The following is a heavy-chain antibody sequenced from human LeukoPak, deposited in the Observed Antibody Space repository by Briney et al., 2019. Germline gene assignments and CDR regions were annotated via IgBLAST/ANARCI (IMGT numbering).Heavy chain of an antibody. CDR3: ANSQNRGYYDSSGYYAFDI. CDR2: FDPEDGET. D-gene: IGHD3-22*01. V-gene: IGHV1-24*01. J-gene: IGHJ3*02. CDR1: GYTLTELS. Sequence: ASVNVSCKVSGYTLTELSMHWVRQAPGKGLEWMGGFDPEDGETIYAQKFQGRVTMTEDTSTDTAYMELSSLRSEDTAVYYCANSQNRGYYDSSGYYAFDIWGQGTMVTVSS.